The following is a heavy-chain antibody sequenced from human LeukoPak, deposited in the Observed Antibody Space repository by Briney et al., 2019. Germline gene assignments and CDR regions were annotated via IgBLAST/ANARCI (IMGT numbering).Heavy chain of an antibody. Sequence: SETLSLTCSVPGASIRDYYWTWIRQPPGKRLQWIGSISHSGSTKYNPSLNSRVSISIGTSRDQFSLKLRSVTAADTAVYYCAREPRYYRDSYYSYMDVWGKGTTVTVSS. CDR1: GASIRDYY. D-gene: IGHD3-22*01. CDR2: ISHSGST. J-gene: IGHJ6*03. CDR3: AREPRYYRDSYYSYMDV. V-gene: IGHV4-59*01.